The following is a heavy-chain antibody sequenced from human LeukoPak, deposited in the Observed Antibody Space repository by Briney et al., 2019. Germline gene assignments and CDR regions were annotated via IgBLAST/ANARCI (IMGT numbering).Heavy chain of an antibody. CDR2: INTNTGNP. Sequence: ASVKVSCKASGYTFTSYAMNWVRQAPGQGLEWMGWINTNTGNPTYAQGFTGRFVFSLDTSVSTAYLQISSLKAEDTAVYYCAREGAVGAARRRPIDYWGQGTLVTVSS. CDR3: AREGAVGAARRRPIDY. CDR1: GYTFTSYA. D-gene: IGHD6-6*01. V-gene: IGHV7-4-1*02. J-gene: IGHJ4*02.